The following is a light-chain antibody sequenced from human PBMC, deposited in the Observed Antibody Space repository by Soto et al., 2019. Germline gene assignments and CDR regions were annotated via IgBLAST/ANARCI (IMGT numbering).Light chain of an antibody. CDR3: SSYTTSNTRQIV. CDR1: SSDVGGYNY. CDR2: DVS. J-gene: IGLJ1*01. Sequence: QSALPQPASVSGSPGQSITIPCTGTSSDVGGYNYVSWYQHHPGKAPKLMIFDVSNRPSGVSNRFSGSKSGNTASLTISGLQPEDEADYYCSSYTTSNTRQIVFGTGTKVTVL. V-gene: IGLV2-14*03.